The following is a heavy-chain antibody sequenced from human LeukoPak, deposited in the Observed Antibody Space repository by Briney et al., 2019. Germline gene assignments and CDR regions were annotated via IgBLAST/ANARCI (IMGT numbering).Heavy chain of an antibody. V-gene: IGHV4-59*11. J-gene: IGHJ5*02. D-gene: IGHD5-12*01. Sequence: PSETLSLTCTVSGGSISNHYCNWIRQSPGKELEWIGYVHYSRGTNYNPSLKSRVTISLDTSKNQFFLQLSSVTAADTAVYHCASGQGWLTDHWGRGTLVAVSS. CDR3: ASGQGWLTDH. CDR2: VHYSRGT. CDR1: GGSISNHY.